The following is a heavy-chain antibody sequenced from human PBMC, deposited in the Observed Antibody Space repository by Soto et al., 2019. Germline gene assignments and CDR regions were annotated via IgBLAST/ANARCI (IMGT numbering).Heavy chain of an antibody. V-gene: IGHV4-31*03. CDR1: GGSVSSGGYH. CDR3: ASYYYGSGSYFDY. CDR2: IYYSGST. J-gene: IGHJ4*02. D-gene: IGHD3-10*01. Sequence: QVHLQESGPGLVKPLQTLSLTCTVSGGSVSSGGYHWSWIRQHPGKGLEWIGYIYYSGSTYYNPSPKSRVTVSLDTSENQFSLNLSSVTAADTAIYYCASYYYGSGSYFDYWGQGTLVTVSS.